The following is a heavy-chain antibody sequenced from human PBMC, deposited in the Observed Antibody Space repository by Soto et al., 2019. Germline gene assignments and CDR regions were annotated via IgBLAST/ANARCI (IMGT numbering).Heavy chain of an antibody. J-gene: IGHJ5*02. D-gene: IGHD3-9*01. V-gene: IGHV3-33*01. CDR1: GFTFSSYG. CDR3: ARDHSRAWVLTGYSHYNWFDP. Sequence: QVQLVESGGGVVQPGRSLRLSCAASGFTFSSYGMHWVRQAPGKGLEWVAVIWYDGSNKYYADSVKGRFTISRDNSKNTLYLQMNSLRAEDTAVYYCARDHSRAWVLTGYSHYNWFDPWGQGTLVTVSS. CDR2: IWYDGSNK.